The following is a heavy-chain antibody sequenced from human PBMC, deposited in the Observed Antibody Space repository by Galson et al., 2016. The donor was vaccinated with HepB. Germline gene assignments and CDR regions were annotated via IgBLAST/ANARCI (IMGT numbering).Heavy chain of an antibody. D-gene: IGHD3-10*01. CDR3: ARGWFGELLSPFGD. Sequence: SLRLSCAASGFTFSNYSMNWVRQAPGRGVEWVSYISGTSGTIYYADSVKGRFTISRANAKNSLYLQMNSLRNEDTAVYYCARGWFGELLSPFGDWGQGTLVTVSS. V-gene: IGHV3-48*02. J-gene: IGHJ4*02. CDR2: ISGTSGTI. CDR1: GFTFSNYS.